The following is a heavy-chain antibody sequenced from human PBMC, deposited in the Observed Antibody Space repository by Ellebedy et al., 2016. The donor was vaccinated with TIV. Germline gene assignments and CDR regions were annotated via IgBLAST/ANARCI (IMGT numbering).Heavy chain of an antibody. CDR2: ISGNGEYT. J-gene: IGHJ4*01. CDR1: GFTFSNYA. Sequence: GGSLRLSCAASGFTFSNYAMSWVRRSPGKGLDWVSLISGNGEYTYYADSVKGRFTISRDNAKNTLYLQMNTLRADDTAIYFCTRGHREHSGSLDYWGQGTLVTVSS. D-gene: IGHD3-10*01. V-gene: IGHV3-23*01. CDR3: TRGHREHSGSLDY.